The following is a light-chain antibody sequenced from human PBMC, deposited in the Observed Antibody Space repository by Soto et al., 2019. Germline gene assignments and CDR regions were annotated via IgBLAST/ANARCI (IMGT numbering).Light chain of an antibody. CDR1: QSITNS. CDR2: DAS. J-gene: IGKJ2*01. V-gene: IGKV1-5*03. Sequence: DIQMTQSPSTLSASVGDRVTITCRASQSITNSLAWYQQKPGKAPKLLIFDASSLRSGVPSRFSGSGSGTEFTLTISSLQPEDFATYYCQQHNPYSPYTSGQGTKLEIK. CDR3: QQHNPYSPYT.